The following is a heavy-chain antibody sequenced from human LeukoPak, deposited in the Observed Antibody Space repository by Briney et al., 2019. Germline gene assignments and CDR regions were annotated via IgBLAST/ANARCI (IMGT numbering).Heavy chain of an antibody. CDR1: GFSFSAYN. CDR3: ATGGAPGS. D-gene: IGHD6-25*01. J-gene: IGHJ5*02. V-gene: IGHV3-21*01. CDR2: IASGSTYT. Sequence: GGSLRLSCAASGFSFSAYNMKWVRQAPGEGLEWVSSIASGSTYTYYGDSVKGRFSISRDNTKNSLYLQMDSLRVEDTAVYFCATGGAPGSWGQGTLVTVSS.